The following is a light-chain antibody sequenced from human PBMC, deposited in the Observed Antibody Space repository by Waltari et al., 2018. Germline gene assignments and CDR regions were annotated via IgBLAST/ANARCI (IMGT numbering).Light chain of an antibody. J-gene: IGLJ2*01. CDR2: EVS. V-gene: IGLV2-23*02. Sequence: QSALTQPASVSGSPGQSITISCPGTSSDVGRYNLVSWYQHHPGKAPKVMIYEVSKRPSGVSNRFSGSKSGNTASLTISGLQAEDEADYYCCSHAGSRTLVFGGGTKLTVL. CDR3: CSHAGSRTLV. CDR1: SSDVGRYNL.